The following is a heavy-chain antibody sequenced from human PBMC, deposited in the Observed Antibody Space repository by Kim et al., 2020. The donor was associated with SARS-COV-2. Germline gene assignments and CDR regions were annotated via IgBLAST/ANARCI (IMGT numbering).Heavy chain of an antibody. D-gene: IGHD3-3*01. Sequence: GGSLRLSCAASGFTFSDYYMSWIRQAPGKGLEWVSYISSSGSTIYYADSVKGRFTISRDNAKNSLYLQMNSLRAEDTAVYYCARDLGRSGDFWSGYYYYGMDVWGQGTTVTVSS. CDR3: ARDLGRSGDFWSGYYYYGMDV. CDR1: GFTFSDYY. V-gene: IGHV3-11*01. CDR2: ISSSGSTI. J-gene: IGHJ6*02.